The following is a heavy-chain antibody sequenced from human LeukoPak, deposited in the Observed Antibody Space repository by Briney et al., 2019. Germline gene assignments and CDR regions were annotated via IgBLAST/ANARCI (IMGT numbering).Heavy chain of an antibody. V-gene: IGHV3-11*01. CDR3: ARASYYCSGGSCPIDYYGMGV. CDR2: ISSSGSTI. Sequence: GGSLRLSCAASGFTFSDYYMSWIRQAPGKGLEWVSYISSSGSTIYYADSVKGRFTISRDNAKNSLYLQMNSLRAEDTAVYYCARASYYCSGGSCPIDYYGMGVWGQGTTVTVSS. D-gene: IGHD2-15*01. J-gene: IGHJ6*02. CDR1: GFTFSDYY.